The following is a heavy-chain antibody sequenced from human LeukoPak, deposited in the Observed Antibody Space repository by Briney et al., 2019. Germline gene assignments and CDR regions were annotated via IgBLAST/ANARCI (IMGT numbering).Heavy chain of an antibody. CDR1: GFTFSSYA. J-gene: IGHJ4*02. Sequence: GGSLRLSCAASGFTFSSYAMHWVRQAPGKGLEYVSAISSNGGSTYYANSVKGRFTISRDNSKNTLYLQMGSLRAEDMAVYYCARSRWYFGKSSLDYWGQGTLVTVSS. CDR2: ISSNGGST. CDR3: ARSRWYFGKSSLDY. V-gene: IGHV3-64*01. D-gene: IGHD6-13*01.